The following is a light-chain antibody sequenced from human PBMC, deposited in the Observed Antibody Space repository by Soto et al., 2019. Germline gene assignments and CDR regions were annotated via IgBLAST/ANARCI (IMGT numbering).Light chain of an antibody. CDR2: SDN. V-gene: IGLV1-44*01. CDR1: SSNIGSHT. Sequence: QSVLTQPYSASGTPGQRVTISCSGSSSNIGSHTLNWYQQLPGSAPSLLIYSDNQRPSGVPDRFSGSTSGTSASLAISGLKSEDEAEYYCAAWDDTLNAAVFGGGTKLTVL. CDR3: AAWDDTLNAAV. J-gene: IGLJ2*01.